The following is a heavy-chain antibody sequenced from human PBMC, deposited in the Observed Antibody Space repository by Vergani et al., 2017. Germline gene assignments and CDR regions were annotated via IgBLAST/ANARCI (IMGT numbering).Heavy chain of an antibody. Sequence: QVQLQESGPGLVTPSQTLSLTCSVSGASINSGGYYWSWIRQSPGGGLEWIGYIYYSGNTYYNPSFKSRVTISVDTSKNQISLDLNSVTAADTAVYYCATIGYRRWGYYFDYWGQGILVTVSS. CDR1: GASINSGGYY. D-gene: IGHD2-2*02. CDR3: ATIGYRRWGYYFDY. V-gene: IGHV4-31*03. CDR2: IYYSGNT. J-gene: IGHJ4*02.